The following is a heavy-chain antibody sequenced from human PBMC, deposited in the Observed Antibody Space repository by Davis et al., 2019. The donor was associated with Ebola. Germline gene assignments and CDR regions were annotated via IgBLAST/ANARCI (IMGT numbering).Heavy chain of an antibody. J-gene: IGHJ5*02. CDR1: GFTFSDYY. CDR2: INHSGST. D-gene: IGHD6-19*01. V-gene: IGHV4-34*01. CDR3: ARVRDSQYSSGWYEVGWFDP. Sequence: ESLKISCAASGFTFSDYYMSWIRRAPRKGLEWIGEINHSGSTNYNPSLKSRVTISVDTSKNQFSLKLSSVTAADTAVYYCARVRDSQYSSGWYEVGWFDPWGQGTLVTVSS.